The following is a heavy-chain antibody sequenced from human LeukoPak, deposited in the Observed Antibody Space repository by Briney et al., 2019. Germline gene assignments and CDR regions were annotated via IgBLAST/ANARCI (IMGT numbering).Heavy chain of an antibody. CDR1: GFTFSSYA. Sequence: GGSLTLSCAASGFTFSSYAMNWLRQAPGKGLEWVSAITGSGGRTYYADSVKGRFTISRDNSKNTLYLQMNSLRAEDTAIYYCAKEYTGTFSPFPSYFDNWGQGTLVTVSS. CDR2: ITGSGGRT. V-gene: IGHV3-23*01. D-gene: IGHD1-26*01. J-gene: IGHJ4*02. CDR3: AKEYTGTFSPFPSYFDN.